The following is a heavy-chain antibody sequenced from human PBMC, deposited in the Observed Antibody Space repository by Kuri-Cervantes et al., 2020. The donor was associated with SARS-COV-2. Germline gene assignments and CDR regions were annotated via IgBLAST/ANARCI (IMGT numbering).Heavy chain of an antibody. CDR3: ATPFGVVPY. J-gene: IGHJ4*02. CDR2: IYSSVNT. Sequence: LRLSCTVSGGSISGDTYYWSWVRQPAGKGLEWIGRIYSSVNTNYNPSLKSRVTISEDTSKNQFSLKLTSVTAADTAVYYCATPFGVVPYWGRGTLVTVSS. V-gene: IGHV4-61*02. CDR1: GGSISGDTYY. D-gene: IGHD3-3*01.